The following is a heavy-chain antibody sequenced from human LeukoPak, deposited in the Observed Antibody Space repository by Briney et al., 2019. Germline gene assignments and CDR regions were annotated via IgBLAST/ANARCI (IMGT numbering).Heavy chain of an antibody. J-gene: IGHJ3*02. D-gene: IGHD4-17*01. CDR2: ISAYNGNT. V-gene: IGHV1-18*01. CDR3: ARDLGYGDYVGGGDAFDI. Sequence: ASVKVSCKASGYTFTSYGISWVRQAPGQGREWMGWISAYNGNTNYAQKLQGRVTMTTDTSTSTAYMELRSLRSDDTAVYYCARDLGYGDYVGGGDAFDIWGQGTMVTVSS. CDR1: GYTFTSYG.